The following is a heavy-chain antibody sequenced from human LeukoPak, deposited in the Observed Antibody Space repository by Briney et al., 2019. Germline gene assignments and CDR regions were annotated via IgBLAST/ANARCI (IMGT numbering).Heavy chain of an antibody. CDR3: ARAGTCSSTSCDGGIEY. J-gene: IGHJ4*02. V-gene: IGHV3-21*06. D-gene: IGHD2-2*01. Sequence: PGGSLRLSCAASGFTFSSYSMNWVRQAPGKGLEWVSFISTTSTYIYYADSVKGRFTVSRDNSKNLLYLQMDSLRVEDTAVYYCARAGTCSSTSCDGGIEYWGQGTLVTVSS. CDR2: ISTTSTYI. CDR1: GFTFSSYS.